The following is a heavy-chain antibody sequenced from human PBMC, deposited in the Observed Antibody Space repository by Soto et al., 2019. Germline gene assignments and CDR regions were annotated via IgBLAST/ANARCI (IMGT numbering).Heavy chain of an antibody. J-gene: IGHJ4*01. CDR3: ARGEQYSGRIFDY. V-gene: IGHV6-1*01. CDR1: GDSVSSNSAG. Sequence: LSLTCAITGDSVSSNSAGWSWVRQSPSRGLERLGRTYYRSKWYYEYAVSVRGRITINPDTSKNQYSLQLNSVTPEDTAVYFCARGEQYSGRIFDYWGQGTLVTVSS. CDR2: TYYRSKWYY. D-gene: IGHD1-26*01.